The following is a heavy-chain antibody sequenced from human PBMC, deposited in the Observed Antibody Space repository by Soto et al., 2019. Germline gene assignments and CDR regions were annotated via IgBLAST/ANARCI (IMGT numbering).Heavy chain of an antibody. J-gene: IGHJ3*02. Sequence: GGSLRLSCAASGFTVSSNYMSWVRQAPGKGLEWVSVIYSGGSTYYADSVKGRFTISRDNSKNTLYLQMNSLRAEDTAVYYCARDPKILGYCSGGSCYDAFDIWGQGTMVTVSS. CDR2: IYSGGST. V-gene: IGHV3-66*01. CDR3: ARDPKILGYCSGGSCYDAFDI. CDR1: GFTVSSNY. D-gene: IGHD2-15*01.